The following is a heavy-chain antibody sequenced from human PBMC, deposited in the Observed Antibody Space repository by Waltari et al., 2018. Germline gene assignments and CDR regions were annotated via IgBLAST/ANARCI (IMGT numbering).Heavy chain of an antibody. V-gene: IGHV3-48*04. CDR1: GFTSSDDG. CDR3: ARGLTTLDL. Sequence: VQLVESGGGFVQPGGSLRLSCAASGFTSSDDGMNWVRQAPGKGLEWISYISGSDNAIYDANWVRGRFTISRDNAKDSLYLQMNNLRGDDTAVYYCARGLTTLDLWGQGTLVTVSS. CDR2: ISGSDNAI. J-gene: IGHJ5*02.